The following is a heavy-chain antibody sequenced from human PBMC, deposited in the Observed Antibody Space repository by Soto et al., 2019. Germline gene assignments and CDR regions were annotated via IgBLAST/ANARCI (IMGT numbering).Heavy chain of an antibody. CDR1: GGSISSYY. CDR2: IYYSGST. J-gene: IGHJ3*02. Sequence: SETLSLTCTVSGGSISSYYWSWIRQPPGKGLEWIGYIYYSGSTNYNPSLKSRVTISVDTSKNQFSLKLSSVTAADTAVYYCARQKLYYXILTGYYRADAFDIWGQGTMVTVSS. CDR3: ARQKLYYXILTGYYRADAFDI. V-gene: IGHV4-59*08. D-gene: IGHD3-9*01.